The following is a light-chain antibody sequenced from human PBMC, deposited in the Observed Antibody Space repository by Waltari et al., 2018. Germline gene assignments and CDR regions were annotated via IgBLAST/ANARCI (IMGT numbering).Light chain of an antibody. CDR1: QSLVYSDGDTY. V-gene: IGKV2-30*01. CDR2: RVS. J-gene: IGKJ1*01. CDR3: MQGTHWPRT. Sequence: DVVMTQSHLSLPVTLAQPASFSCRSSQSLVYSDGDTYFNWFQQRPGQSPRRLLFRVSTRDSGVPDRFSGSGSGTDFTLKISGVEAEDVGIYYCMQGTHWPRTFGQGTRVEIK.